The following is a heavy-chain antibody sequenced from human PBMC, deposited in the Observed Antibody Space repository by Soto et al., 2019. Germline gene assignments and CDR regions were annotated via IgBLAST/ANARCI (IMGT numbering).Heavy chain of an antibody. CDR1: GGSISSGDYS. CDR2: IYYSGST. Sequence: QVQLQESGPGLVKPSQTLSLTCTVSGGSISSGDYSWSWISQPPGKGLEWIGYIYYSGSTYYNPSLKSRVTISVDTSKNQFSLKLSSVTAADTAVYYCARAGSGYGLPDYWGQGTLVTVSS. D-gene: IGHD3-3*01. CDR3: ARAGSGYGLPDY. V-gene: IGHV4-30-4*01. J-gene: IGHJ4*02.